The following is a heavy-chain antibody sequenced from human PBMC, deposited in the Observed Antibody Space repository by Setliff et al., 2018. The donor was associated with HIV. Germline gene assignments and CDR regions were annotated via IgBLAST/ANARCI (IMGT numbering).Heavy chain of an antibody. D-gene: IGHD6-25*01. CDR3: ARHQRLPGLQPPYWYFDL. V-gene: IGHV4-34*01. Sequence: SETLSLTCSVSGGSIGSYYWTWIRQPPGKGLEWIGQISHSGTTSYNSSLKSRVVMSVDSSKNQFSLTLTSLTAADTAIYYCARHQRLPGLQPPYWYFDLWGRGTLVTVSS. CDR2: ISHSGTT. CDR1: GGSIGSYY. J-gene: IGHJ2*01.